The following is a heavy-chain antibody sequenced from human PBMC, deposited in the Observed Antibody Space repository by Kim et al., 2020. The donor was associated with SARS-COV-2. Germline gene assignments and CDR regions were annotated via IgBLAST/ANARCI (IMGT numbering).Heavy chain of an antibody. CDR1: GFTFSSYA. V-gene: IGHV3-30*04. Sequence: GGSLRLSCAASGFTFSSYAMHWVRQAPGKGLEWVAVISYDGSNKYYADSVKGRFTISRDNSKNTLYLQMNSLRAEDTAVYYCARDLIAVAGTDYYGMDVWGQGTTVTVSS. D-gene: IGHD6-19*01. CDR3: ARDLIAVAGTDYYGMDV. CDR2: ISYDGSNK. J-gene: IGHJ6*02.